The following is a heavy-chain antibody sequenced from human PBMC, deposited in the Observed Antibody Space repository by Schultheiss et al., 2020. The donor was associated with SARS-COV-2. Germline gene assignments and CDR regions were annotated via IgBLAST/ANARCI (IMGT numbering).Heavy chain of an antibody. J-gene: IGHJ6*02. V-gene: IGHV3-53*05. D-gene: IGHD1-1*01. CDR1: GFTVSSQY. CDR2: VYSGGDT. Sequence: GGSLRLSCAVSGFTVSSQYMSWLRQAPGKGLEWVSVVYSGGDTHYADSVKGRFTISRDTSKNTLYLQMNSLRAEDTAVYYCAKDKGTGTTPGMDVWGQGTTVTVSS. CDR3: AKDKGTGTTPGMDV.